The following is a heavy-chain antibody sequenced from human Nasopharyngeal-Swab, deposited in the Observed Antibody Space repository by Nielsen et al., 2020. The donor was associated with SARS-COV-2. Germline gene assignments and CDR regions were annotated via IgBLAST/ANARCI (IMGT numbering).Heavy chain of an antibody. CDR1: GGSISSSNW. J-gene: IGHJ2*01. Sequence: SETLSLTCAVSGGSISSSNWWSWVRQPPGKELEWIGEIYHSGSTNYNPSLKSRVTISVDKSKNQFSLKLSSVTAADTAAYYCARVGGIAVAGTGGYFDLWGRGTLVTVSS. D-gene: IGHD6-19*01. CDR3: ARVGGIAVAGTGGYFDL. V-gene: IGHV4-4*02. CDR2: IYHSGST.